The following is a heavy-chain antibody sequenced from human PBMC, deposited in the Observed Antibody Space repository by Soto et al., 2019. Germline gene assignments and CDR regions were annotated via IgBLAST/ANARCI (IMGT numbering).Heavy chain of an antibody. D-gene: IGHD4-17*01. CDR2: ISPSSTYI. V-gene: IGHV3-21*01. J-gene: IGHJ4*02. CDR3: ARNWGDYAIDY. Sequence: EVQLVESGGGLVKPGGSLRLSCAVSGFTFSSYSMTWVRQAPGKGLEWVSCISPSSTYIYYADSVKGRFTISRDNAKNSLYLQMNSLRAEDTAVYYCARNWGDYAIDYWGPGTLVTVSS. CDR1: GFTFSSYS.